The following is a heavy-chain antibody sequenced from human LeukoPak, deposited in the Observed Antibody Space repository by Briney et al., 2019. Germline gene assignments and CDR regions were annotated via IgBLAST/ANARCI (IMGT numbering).Heavy chain of an antibody. J-gene: IGHJ4*02. V-gene: IGHV3-21*01. D-gene: IGHD5-12*01. CDR3: ARDVANNDY. CDR1: GFTFSSDS. CDR2: ISSSSNYV. Sequence: KPGGSLRLSCAASGFTFSSDSMNWVRQAAGKGIEWVSYISSSSNYVYYTDSVKGRLNTSRDHAKNSMYLQMNSLRAEDTAVYYCARDVANNDYWGQGTLVTVSS.